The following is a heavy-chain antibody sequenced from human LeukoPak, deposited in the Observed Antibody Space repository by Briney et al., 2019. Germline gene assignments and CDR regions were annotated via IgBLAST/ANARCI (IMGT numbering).Heavy chain of an antibody. V-gene: IGHV1-2*02. D-gene: IGHD2-2*02. CDR2: INPNSGGT. CDR1: GYTFTGYF. Sequence: ASVKVSCKTSGYTFTGYFMHWVRQAPGHGLEWMGWINPNSGGTNYAQRFQGRVTMTRDTSISTAYMELSRLRSDDTAVYYCARERGYCSSSTCYTSDAFDIWGQGTMVTVSS. CDR3: ARERGYCSSSTCYTSDAFDI. J-gene: IGHJ3*02.